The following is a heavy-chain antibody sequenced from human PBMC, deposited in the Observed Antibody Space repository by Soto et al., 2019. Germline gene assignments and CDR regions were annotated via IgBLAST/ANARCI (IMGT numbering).Heavy chain of an antibody. CDR3: ARTRNYIVATPPDY. J-gene: IGHJ4*02. CDR2: ISHDETTK. Sequence: QVQLVESGGGVVQPGKSLRLSCAASGFTFSNYALHWVRQAPGKGLEWVAVISHDETTKYYVDSVKGRFTISRDNSKNTLYLQMNSLRVEDTAVYYGARTRNYIVATPPDYWGQGTLVTVSS. D-gene: IGHD5-12*01. V-gene: IGHV3-30-3*01. CDR1: GFTFSNYA.